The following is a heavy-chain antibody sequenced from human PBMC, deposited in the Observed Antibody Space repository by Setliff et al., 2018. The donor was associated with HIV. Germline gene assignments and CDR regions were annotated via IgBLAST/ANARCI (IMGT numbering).Heavy chain of an antibody. CDR1: GYTFSNYG. V-gene: IGHV1-18*01. CDR2: ITPYNGNR. CDR3: ARGGGYWFYNYGIDV. D-gene: IGHD2-8*02. J-gene: IGHJ6*02. Sequence: ASVKVSCKASGYTFSNYGISWVRQAPGQGLEWMGWITPYNGNRNYAQNLQDRVTMTTDTSTNTAYMELSSLRSDDTAVYYCARGGGYWFYNYGIDVWGQGTTVTV.